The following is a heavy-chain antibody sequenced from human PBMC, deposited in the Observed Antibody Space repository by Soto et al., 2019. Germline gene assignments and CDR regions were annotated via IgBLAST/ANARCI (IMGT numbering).Heavy chain of an antibody. J-gene: IGHJ5*02. D-gene: IGHD6-25*01. CDR2: INHSGST. Sequence: SETLSLTCAVYGASFSGYYWTWIRQPPGTWLEWIGEINHSGSTNYNPSLKSRVTISVDTSKNQFSLKLNSVTAADTAVYYCARPHGGSSGWDNWFDPWGQGTLVTVSS. CDR1: GASFSGYY. V-gene: IGHV4-34*01. CDR3: ARPHGGSSGWDNWFDP.